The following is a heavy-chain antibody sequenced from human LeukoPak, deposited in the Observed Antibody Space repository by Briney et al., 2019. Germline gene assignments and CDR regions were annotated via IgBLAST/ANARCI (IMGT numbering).Heavy chain of an antibody. V-gene: IGHV1-18*01. D-gene: IGHD2-8*01. CDR2: ISASNGQT. CDR1: GYNFNIYG. J-gene: IGHJ4*02. Sequence: ASVKVSCKASGYNFNIYGLTWVRQAPGQGLEWMGWISASNGQTNYAQKFQGGVSMTTDTSTTTAYVEIRSLTSEDTATYYCAKAMYASSSAVDWGQGTLVTVS. CDR3: AKAMYASSSAVD.